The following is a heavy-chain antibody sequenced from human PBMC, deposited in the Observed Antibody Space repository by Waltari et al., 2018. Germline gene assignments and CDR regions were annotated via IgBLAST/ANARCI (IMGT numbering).Heavy chain of an antibody. Sequence: QVQLVQSGAEVKKPGSSVKLSCKASGGTFSSYAIRWVRQAPGQGLEWMGGIIPSFGTANYAQKFQGRVTITADESTSTAYMELSSLRSEDTAVYYCARGNRGSSCLTCYFDYWGQGTLVTVSS. J-gene: IGHJ4*02. CDR1: GGTFSSYA. D-gene: IGHD6-13*01. V-gene: IGHV1-69*01. CDR3: ARGNRGSSCLTCYFDY. CDR2: IIPSFGTA.